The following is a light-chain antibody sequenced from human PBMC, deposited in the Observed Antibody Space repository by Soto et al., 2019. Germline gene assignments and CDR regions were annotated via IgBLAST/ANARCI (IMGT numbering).Light chain of an antibody. CDR3: QQYGRSQT. J-gene: IGKJ1*01. CDR2: GAS. V-gene: IGKV3-20*01. CDR1: QSVRSNT. Sequence: EIVLTQSPGTLSLSPGERATLSCWASQSVRSNTLAWYQQKPGQAPRLLIYGASIRVRGIPDRFSGGRSGTDFTLTISRLEPEDFAVYYCQQYGRSQTFGQGTKVQIK.